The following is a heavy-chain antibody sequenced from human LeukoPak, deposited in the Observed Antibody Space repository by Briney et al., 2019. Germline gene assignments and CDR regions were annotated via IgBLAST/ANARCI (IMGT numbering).Heavy chain of an antibody. CDR3: ARGFLYYDILTGHFDY. CDR1: GYTFTSYG. V-gene: IGHV1-18*01. J-gene: IGHJ4*02. CDR2: ISAYNGNT. Sequence: ALVKVSCKASGYTFTSYGISWVRQAPGQGLEWMGWISAYNGNTNYAQKLQGRVTMTTDTSTSTAYMELRSLRSDDTAVYYCARGFLYYDILTGHFDYWGQGTLVTVSS. D-gene: IGHD3-9*01.